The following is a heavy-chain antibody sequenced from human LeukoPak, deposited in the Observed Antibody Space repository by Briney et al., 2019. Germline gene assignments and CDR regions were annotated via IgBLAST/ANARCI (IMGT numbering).Heavy chain of an antibody. J-gene: IGHJ6*03. CDR2: ISYDGSNK. V-gene: IGHV3-30*04. Sequence: GGSLRLSCAASGFTFSSYAIHWVRQAPGKRLEWVALISYDGSNKYYADSVKGRFTISRDDSKDTLYLQMNSLRAEDTAVYYCAREGLLPPNYYYYYMDVWGTGTTVTVSS. CDR3: AREGLLPPNYYYYYMDV. D-gene: IGHD2-15*01. CDR1: GFTFSSYA.